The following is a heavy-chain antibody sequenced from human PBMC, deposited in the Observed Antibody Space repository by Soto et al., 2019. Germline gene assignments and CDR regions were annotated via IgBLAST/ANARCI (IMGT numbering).Heavy chain of an antibody. V-gene: IGHV3-74*01. J-gene: IGHJ4*02. Sequence: GGSLRLSCAPSGFNFNNHWMHLVRQVPGKGLVWVSLINSDGSSTSYADSVKGRFTIFRDNAKNTLYLQMNSLRAEDTAVYYCARDPAPSGWYDYWGQGTLVTVSS. D-gene: IGHD6-19*01. CDR2: INSDGSST. CDR1: GFNFNNHW. CDR3: ARDPAPSGWYDY.